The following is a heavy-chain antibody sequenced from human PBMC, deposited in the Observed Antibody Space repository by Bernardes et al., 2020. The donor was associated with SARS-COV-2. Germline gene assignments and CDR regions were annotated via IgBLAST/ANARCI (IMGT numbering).Heavy chain of an antibody. CDR3: ARGVTASGRFDY. D-gene: IGHD6-13*01. V-gene: IGHV1-18*01. Sequence: ASVKVSCKASGYSFISYGITWVRQAPGQGLEWMGWINPYKRDTKYANKFQDRVTVTTDTSTRTAFMELRSLTSDDTAVYYCARGVTASGRFDYWGQGTLVTVSS. CDR1: GYSFISYG. J-gene: IGHJ4*02. CDR2: INPYKRDT.